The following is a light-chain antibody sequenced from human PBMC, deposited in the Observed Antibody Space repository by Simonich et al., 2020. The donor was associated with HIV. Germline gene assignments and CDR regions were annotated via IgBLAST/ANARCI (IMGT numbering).Light chain of an antibody. J-gene: IGKJ1*01. V-gene: IGKV4-1*01. CDR3: QQYYSIPPA. CDR2: WAS. CDR1: QSVLSSSNNKNS. Sequence: DIVMTQSPDSLAVSLGERATINCKSSQSVLSSSNNKNSLVWYQQKPGQPPKLLIYWASTRESGVPDRFSGSGSGTDFTLTISSLQAEDVAVYYCQQYYSIPPAFGQGTKVEIK.